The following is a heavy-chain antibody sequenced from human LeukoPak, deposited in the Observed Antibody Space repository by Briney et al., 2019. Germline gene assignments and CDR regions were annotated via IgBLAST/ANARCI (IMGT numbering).Heavy chain of an antibody. CDR3: ARLGGDTAMDDYFDY. CDR2: IYPGDSDT. Sequence: GESLKISCKGSGYSFTSYWIGWVRQMPGKGLEWMGIIYPGDSDTRYSPSFQGQVTISADKSISTAYLQWSSLKASDTAMYYCARLGGDTAMDDYFDYWGQGTLVTVSS. V-gene: IGHV5-51*01. D-gene: IGHD5-18*01. J-gene: IGHJ4*02. CDR1: GYSFTSYW.